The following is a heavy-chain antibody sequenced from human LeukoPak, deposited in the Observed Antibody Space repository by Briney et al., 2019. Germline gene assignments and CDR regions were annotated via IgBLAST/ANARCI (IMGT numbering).Heavy chain of an antibody. CDR3: ARLYSDCSSTSCYVFDY. Sequence: PSETLSLTCTVSGGSISSSSYYWGWIRQPPGKGLEWIGSIYYSGSTYYNPSLKSRVTISVDTSKNQFSLKLSSVTAAGTAVYYCARLYSDCSSTSCYVFDYWGQGTLVTVSS. J-gene: IGHJ4*02. V-gene: IGHV4-39*01. D-gene: IGHD2-2*01. CDR1: GGSISSSSYY. CDR2: IYYSGST.